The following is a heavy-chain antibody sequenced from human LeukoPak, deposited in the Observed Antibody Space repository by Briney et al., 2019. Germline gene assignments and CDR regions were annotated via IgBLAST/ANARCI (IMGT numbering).Heavy chain of an antibody. D-gene: IGHD5-12*01. CDR3: ASPTKQDTVVDQYSGSTRHYYGMDV. CDR1: GYTFSNYD. J-gene: IGHJ6*02. V-gene: IGHV1-8*01. Sequence: ASVKVSCKASGYTFSNYDINWVRQAPGQGLEWMGWMNPNSGNTGSAQKFQGRVTMTRSTSISTAYMELTSLRSGDTAVYYCASPTKQDTVVDQYSGSTRHYYGMDVWGQGTTVIVSS. CDR2: MNPNSGNT.